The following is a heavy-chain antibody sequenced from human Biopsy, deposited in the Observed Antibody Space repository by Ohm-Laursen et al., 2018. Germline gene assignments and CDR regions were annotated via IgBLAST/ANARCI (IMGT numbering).Heavy chain of an antibody. J-gene: IGHJ3*01. V-gene: IGHV3-9*01. CDR2: ISWNGGTI. Sequence: SLRLSCTASGFRFDDYAMHWVRQVPGKGLEWVSGISWNGGTIGYADSVKGRFTISRDDAKNSLHLQMDSLRPEDTALYYCAKACCSGSYYDGFDVWGQGTVVTVSS. CDR3: AKACCSGSYYDGFDV. D-gene: IGHD1-26*01. CDR1: GFRFDDYA.